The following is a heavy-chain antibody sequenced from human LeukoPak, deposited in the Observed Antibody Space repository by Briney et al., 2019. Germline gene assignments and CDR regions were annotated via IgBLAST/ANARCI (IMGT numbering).Heavy chain of an antibody. V-gene: IGHV4-34*12. CDR1: GGSFSGYY. D-gene: IGHD3-10*01. J-gene: IGHJ5*02. CDR3: ARKHYYGSGSYSSLGWFDP. Sequence: SETLSLTCVVYGGSFSGYYWSWIRQPPGKGLEWIGEIIHIGSTNYNPSLKSRVNISEDTSKNQCSLKLSSVTAADTAVYYCARKHYYGSGSYSSLGWFDPWGQGTLVTVSS. CDR2: IIHIGST.